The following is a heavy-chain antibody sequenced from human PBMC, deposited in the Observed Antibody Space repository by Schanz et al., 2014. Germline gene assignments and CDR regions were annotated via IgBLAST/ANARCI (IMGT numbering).Heavy chain of an antibody. J-gene: IGHJ4*02. CDR2: ISGSGGST. V-gene: IGHV3-23*01. CDR3: AKDLLYGAPMPLNHLDY. CDR1: GFTFSDYY. D-gene: IGHD2-2*01. Sequence: PGGSLRLSCAASGFTFSDYYMSWIRQAPGKGLEWVSGISGSGGSTYYADSVKGRFTISRDNSKNTLYLQMNSLRAEDTAVYYCAKDLLYGAPMPLNHLDYWGQGTLVTVSS.